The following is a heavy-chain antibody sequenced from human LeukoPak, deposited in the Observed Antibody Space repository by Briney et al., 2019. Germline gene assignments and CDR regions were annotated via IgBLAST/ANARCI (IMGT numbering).Heavy chain of an antibody. D-gene: IGHD3-10*01. J-gene: IGHJ4*02. CDR2: IRDDGSNK. CDR3: AKAGNYYGSGFDY. CDR1: GFTFSSYG. Sequence: GGSLRLSCATSGFTFSSYGVRWVRQAPGKGLEWVAFIRDDGSNKYYADSVKGRFTISRDNSKNTLYLQMNSLRAEDTAVYYCAKAGNYYGSGFDYWGQGTLVTVSS. V-gene: IGHV3-30*02.